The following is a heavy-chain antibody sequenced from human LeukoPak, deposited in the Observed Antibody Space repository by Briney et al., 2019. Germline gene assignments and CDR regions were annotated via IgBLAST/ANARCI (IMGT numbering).Heavy chain of an antibody. CDR1: VYTFSNFG. CDR2: ISGNNDNP. J-gene: IGHJ4*02. CDR3: ARDGTSTDDY. Sequence: GASVRVSCKTSVYTFSNFGINWVRQAPGQGLEWMGWISGNNDNPNYGQKFQGRFTVTTDSSTSTAYMELRNLTFDDTAVYYCARDGTSTDDYWGQGTLVTVSS. V-gene: IGHV1-18*01. D-gene: IGHD2-2*01.